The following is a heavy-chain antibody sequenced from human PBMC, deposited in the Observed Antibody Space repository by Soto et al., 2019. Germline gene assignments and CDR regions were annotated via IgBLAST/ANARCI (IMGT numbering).Heavy chain of an antibody. CDR3: VKDRGVAVAGSGGMDV. Sequence: QVQLVESGGGVVQPGRSLRLSCAASGFTFSSYGIHWVRQAPGKGLEWAAVISYDGNNRYYADSVKGRFIISRDKSNNTVHLQMNSLRAEDTAVYYCVKDRGVAVAGSGGMDVWGQGTTVTVSS. CDR1: GFTFSSYG. V-gene: IGHV3-30*18. CDR2: ISYDGNNR. D-gene: IGHD6-19*01. J-gene: IGHJ6*02.